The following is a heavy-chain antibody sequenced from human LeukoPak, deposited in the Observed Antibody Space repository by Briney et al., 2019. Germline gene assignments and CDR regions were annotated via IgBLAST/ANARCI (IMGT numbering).Heavy chain of an antibody. V-gene: IGHV3-66*01. CDR3: ALGLVTDY. J-gene: IGHJ4*02. D-gene: IGHD3-9*01. CDR1: GFTFSSYS. CDR2: IYRGGST. Sequence: GGSLRLSCAASGFTFSSYSMNWVRQAPGKGLEWVSVIYRGGSTYYADSVKGRFTISRDNSKNTLYLQMNSLRVEDTAVYYCALGLVTDYWGQGTLVTVSS.